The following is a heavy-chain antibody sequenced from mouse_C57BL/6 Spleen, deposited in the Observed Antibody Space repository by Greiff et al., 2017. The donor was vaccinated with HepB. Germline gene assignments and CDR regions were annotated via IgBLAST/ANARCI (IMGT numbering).Heavy chain of an antibody. V-gene: IGHV5-17*01. CDR3: ARSLYDYDGYYYAMDY. D-gene: IGHD2-4*01. J-gene: IGHJ4*01. CDR1: GFTFSDYG. CDR2: ISSGSSTI. Sequence: DVKLVESGGGLVKPGGSLKLSCAASGFTFSDYGMHWVRQAPEKGLEWVAYISSGSSTIYYADTVKGRFTISRDNAKNTLFLQMTSLRSEDTAMYYCARSLYDYDGYYYAMDYWGQGTSVTVSS.